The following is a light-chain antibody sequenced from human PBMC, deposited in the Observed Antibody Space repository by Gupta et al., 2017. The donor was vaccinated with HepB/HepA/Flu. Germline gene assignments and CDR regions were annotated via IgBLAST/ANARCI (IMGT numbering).Light chain of an antibody. CDR2: SAF. CDR1: QGIRDD. J-gene: IGKJ5*01. V-gene: IGKV1-17*01. Sequence: DIQLTQSPSSLSASVGDRVTITCRASQGIRDDLSWYQQKPGRAPKRLIYSAFSLQNGVPSRFSGSGSGTEFTLTISSLQPEDSAIYYCLQHNGYPRTFGQGTRLEI. CDR3: LQHNGYPRT.